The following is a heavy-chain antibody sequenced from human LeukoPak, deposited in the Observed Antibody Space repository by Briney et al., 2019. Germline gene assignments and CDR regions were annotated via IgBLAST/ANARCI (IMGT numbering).Heavy chain of an antibody. CDR3: ARAGATDYGERWFDP. Sequence: PSETLSLTCAVSGGSISSSNWWSWVRQPPGKGLEWIGEIYHSGSTNYNPSLKSRVTISVDKSKSQFSLKLSSVTAADTAVYYCARAGATDYGERWFDPWGQGTLVTVSS. V-gene: IGHV4-4*02. CDR2: IYHSGST. D-gene: IGHD4-17*01. CDR1: GGSISSSNW. J-gene: IGHJ5*02.